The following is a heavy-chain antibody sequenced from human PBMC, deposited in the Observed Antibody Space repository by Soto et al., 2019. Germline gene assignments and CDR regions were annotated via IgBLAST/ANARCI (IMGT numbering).Heavy chain of an antibody. CDR2: INHSGST. D-gene: IGHD6-19*01. Sequence: QVQLQQWGAGLLKPSETLSLTCAVYGGSFSAYSWTWIRQPPGKGLEWIGEINHSGSTNYNPSLRSRGPLSVDTSKTQSSQNLGAVTAADTAVYYCVSGRGVAVIESEENWFDPWGQGTPVTVSS. J-gene: IGHJ5*02. CDR3: VSGRGVAVIESEENWFDP. CDR1: GGSFSAYS. V-gene: IGHV4-34*01.